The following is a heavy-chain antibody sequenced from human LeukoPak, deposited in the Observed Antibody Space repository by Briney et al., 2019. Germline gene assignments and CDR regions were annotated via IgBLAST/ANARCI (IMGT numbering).Heavy chain of an antibody. V-gene: IGHV1-18*01. D-gene: IGHD6-19*01. J-gene: IGHJ4*02. CDR1: GYTFTSYG. Sequence: ASVKVSCKASGYTFTSYGISWVRQAPGQGLEWMGWISAYNGNTSYAQKLQGRVTMTTDTSTSTAYMELRSLRSDDTAVYYCARDQRIAVAGSGYRGYWGQGTLVTVSS. CDR3: ARDQRIAVAGSGYRGY. CDR2: ISAYNGNT.